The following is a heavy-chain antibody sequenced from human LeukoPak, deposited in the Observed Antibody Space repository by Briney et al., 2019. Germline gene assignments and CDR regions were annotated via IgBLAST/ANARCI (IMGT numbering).Heavy chain of an antibody. CDR1: GFTFSRYW. Sequence: GGSLRLSCAASGFTFSRYWMNWVRQAPGKGLEWVANIKHDGSDKNYVDSVKGRFTISRDNAKNSLYLQMNTLRAEDTAVYYCARDLNLAHWGQGTLVTVPS. CDR2: IKHDGSDK. J-gene: IGHJ5*02. CDR3: ARDLNLAH. V-gene: IGHV3-7*04.